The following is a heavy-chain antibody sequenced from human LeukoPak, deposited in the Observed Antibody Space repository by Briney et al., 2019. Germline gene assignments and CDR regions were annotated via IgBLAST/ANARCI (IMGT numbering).Heavy chain of an antibody. Sequence: GGSLRLSCAASGFTFSSYGMHWVRQAPGKGLEWVAFIRYDGSNKYYADSVKGRFTISRDNSKNTLYLQMNSLRAEDTAVYYCAKPITVSGATDGFDIWGQGTMVTVSS. J-gene: IGHJ3*02. CDR2: IRYDGSNK. CDR1: GFTFSSYG. D-gene: IGHD3-3*01. V-gene: IGHV3-30*02. CDR3: AKPITVSGATDGFDI.